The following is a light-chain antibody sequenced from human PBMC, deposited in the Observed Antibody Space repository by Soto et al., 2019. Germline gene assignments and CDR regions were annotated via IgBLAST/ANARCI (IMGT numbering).Light chain of an antibody. CDR2: RNT. CDR3: QSYDSSLSGGV. V-gene: IGLV1-40*01. Sequence: QAVVTQPPSVSGAPGQRVTISCTGSSSNIGAGYDVHWYQHLPGTAPKLLIYRNTNRPSGVPDRFSGSKSGTSASLAITGLQAEDEADYYCQSYDSSLSGGVFGGGTKLTVL. CDR1: SSNIGAGYD. J-gene: IGLJ3*02.